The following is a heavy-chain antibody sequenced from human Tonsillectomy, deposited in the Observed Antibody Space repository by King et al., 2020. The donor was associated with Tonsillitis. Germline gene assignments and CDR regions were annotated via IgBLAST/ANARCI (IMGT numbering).Heavy chain of an antibody. CDR3: ARPAAGYYDSSGWGAFDI. D-gene: IGHD3-22*01. V-gene: IGHV4-31*03. Sequence: QLQESGPGRVKPSQTLSLTCSVSGGSISGGGHYWSWIRQRPGKGLEWIGYIYYSGSTYYNPSLKSRVTISEDTSKNQFSLILSSVTAADTAVYYCARPAAGYYDSSGWGAFDIWGQGTMVTVSS. J-gene: IGHJ3*02. CDR2: IYYSGST. CDR1: GGSISGGGHY.